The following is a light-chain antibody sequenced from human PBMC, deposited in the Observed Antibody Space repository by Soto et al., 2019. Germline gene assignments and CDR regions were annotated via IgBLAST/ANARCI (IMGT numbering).Light chain of an antibody. CDR3: SSFTISSTWV. CDR2: EVS. V-gene: IGLV2-14*01. J-gene: IGLJ3*02. CDR1: NSDVGGLNY. Sequence: QSALTQPASVSGSPGQSITISCTGTNSDVGGLNYVSWYQHHPGNAPKLIIYEVSYRPSGVSDRFSGSKSDNTASLTISGLQTDDEADYYCSSFTISSTWVFGGGTKVTV.